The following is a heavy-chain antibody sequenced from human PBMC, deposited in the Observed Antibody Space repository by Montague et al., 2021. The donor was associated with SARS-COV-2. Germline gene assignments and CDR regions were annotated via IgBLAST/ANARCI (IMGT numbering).Heavy chain of an antibody. CDR3: ATASGSGSLGFHY. CDR2: IYYSGTI. CDR1: GASISTGAYY. Sequence: TLSLTCTVSGASISTGAYYWSWIRQHPEEGLEWIGYIYYSGTIYYNPSLKSRVTISLDTSNNHSSLKLSSVTAADTAVYYCATASGSGSLGFHYWGQGTLVLVSS. D-gene: IGHD3-10*01. V-gene: IGHV4-31*03. J-gene: IGHJ4*02.